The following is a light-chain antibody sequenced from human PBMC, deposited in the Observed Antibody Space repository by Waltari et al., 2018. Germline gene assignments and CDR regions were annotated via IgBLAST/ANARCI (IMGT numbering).Light chain of an antibody. V-gene: IGLV1-47*01. Sequence: QSILTPPPSASGTPGRTVPIPCSGSNSNVGANSVCWYQQLPGTAPKLLIFGNNQRPSGVPDRFSGSKSGTSASLAIRGLRSEDEADYYCATLDDRLTAVFGGGTKLTVL. CDR1: NSNVGANS. CDR3: ATLDDRLTAV. J-gene: IGLJ2*01. CDR2: GNN.